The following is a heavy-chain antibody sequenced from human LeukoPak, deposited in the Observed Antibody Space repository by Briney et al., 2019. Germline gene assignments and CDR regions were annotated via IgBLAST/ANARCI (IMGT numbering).Heavy chain of an antibody. Sequence: ASVKVSCKASGYSFTGYYMYWVRQAPGQGLEWMGRINPNSGGTNYAQKFQGRVTMTRDTSISTAYMELSRLRSDDTAVYYCARGRSSRYDLDYWGQGTLVTVSS. CDR1: GYSFTGYY. CDR3: ARGRSSRYDLDY. D-gene: IGHD6-13*01. CDR2: INPNSGGT. J-gene: IGHJ4*02. V-gene: IGHV1-2*06.